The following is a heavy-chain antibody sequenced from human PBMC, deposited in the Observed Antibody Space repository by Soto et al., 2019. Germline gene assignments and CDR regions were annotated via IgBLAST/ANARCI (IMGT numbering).Heavy chain of an antibody. Sequence: ASVKVSCKASGYTFTSYGICWVRQATGQGLEWMGRISAYNGNTNYAQKLQGRVTMTTDTSTSTAYMELRSLRSDDTAVYYCARDPPFYVIAAAENYYYGMDVWGQGTTVTVSS. CDR1: GYTFTSYG. CDR2: ISAYNGNT. D-gene: IGHD6-13*01. CDR3: ARDPPFYVIAAAENYYYGMDV. V-gene: IGHV1-18*01. J-gene: IGHJ6*02.